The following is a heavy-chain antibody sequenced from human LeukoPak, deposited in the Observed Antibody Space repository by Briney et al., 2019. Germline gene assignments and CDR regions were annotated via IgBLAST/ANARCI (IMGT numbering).Heavy chain of an antibody. Sequence: PGGSLRLSCAASGFTFSSSGMLWVRQAPGKGLEWVAFIRYDGTTTYYADSVKGRFTISRDNSKNTLYLQMNSLRAEDTVVYYCAKETRGSYSDYWGQGTLVTVSS. V-gene: IGHV3-30*02. CDR2: IRYDGTTT. CDR1: GFTFSSSG. D-gene: IGHD1-26*01. CDR3: AKETRGSYSDY. J-gene: IGHJ4*02.